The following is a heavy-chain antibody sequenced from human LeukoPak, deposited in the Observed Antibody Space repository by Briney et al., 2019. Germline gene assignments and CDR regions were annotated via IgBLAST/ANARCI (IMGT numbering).Heavy chain of an antibody. CDR1: GYTFTGYY. CDR3: ASSTQYYYDSSGQYYFDY. V-gene: IGHV1-2*06. CDR2: INPNSGGT. D-gene: IGHD3-22*01. Sequence: ASVKVSCKASGYTFTGYYMHWVRQAPGQGLEWMGRINPNSGGTNYAKKFQGRVTMTRDTSISTAYMELSRLRSDDTAVYYCASSTQYYYDSSGQYYFDYWGQGTLVTVSS. J-gene: IGHJ4*02.